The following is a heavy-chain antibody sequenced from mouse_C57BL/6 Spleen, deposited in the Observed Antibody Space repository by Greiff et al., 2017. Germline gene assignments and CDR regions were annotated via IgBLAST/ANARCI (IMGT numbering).Heavy chain of an antibody. CDR3: ASPDY. V-gene: IGHV1-64*01. CDR2: IHPNSGST. CDR1: GYTFTSYW. Sequence: QVQLQQSGAELVKPGASVKLSCKASGYTFTSYWMHWVKQRPGQGLEWIGMIHPNSGSTNYNEKFKSKATLTVDKSSSTAYMHLGCLTSDCSSVYYCASPDYWGQGTTLTVSS. J-gene: IGHJ2*01.